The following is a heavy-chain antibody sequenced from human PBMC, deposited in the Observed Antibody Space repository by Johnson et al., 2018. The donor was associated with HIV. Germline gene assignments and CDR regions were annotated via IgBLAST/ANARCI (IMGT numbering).Heavy chain of an antibody. J-gene: IGHJ3*02. D-gene: IGHD2-15*01. CDR2: ISGSGGST. CDR1: GFTFSSYA. Sequence: MLLVESGGGLVQPGGSLRLSCAASGFTFSSYAMSWVRQAPGKGLEWVSAISGSGGSTYYADSVKGRFTISRDNSKNSLYLQMGSLRAEDMAVYYCARGEDSYFDIWGQGTMVTVSS. CDR3: ARGEDSYFDI. V-gene: IGHV3-23*04.